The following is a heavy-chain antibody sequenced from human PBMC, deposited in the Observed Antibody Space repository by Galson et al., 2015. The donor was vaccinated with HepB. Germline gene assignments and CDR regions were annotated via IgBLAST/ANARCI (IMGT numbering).Heavy chain of an antibody. J-gene: IGHJ4*02. CDR2: IIPIFGTA. V-gene: IGHV1-69*06. D-gene: IGHD5-18*01. Sequence: SVKVSCKASGGTFSSYAISWVRQAPGQGLEWMGGIIPIFGTANYAQKFQGRVTITADKSTSTAYMELSSLRSEDTAVYYCARARDTAHLKGDYWGQGTLVTVSS. CDR1: GGTFSSYA. CDR3: ARARDTAHLKGDY.